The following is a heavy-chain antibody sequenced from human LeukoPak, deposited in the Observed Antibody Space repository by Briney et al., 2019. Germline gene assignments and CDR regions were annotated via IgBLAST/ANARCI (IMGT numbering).Heavy chain of an antibody. Sequence: GGSLRLSCAASGFTFSSYAMSWVRQAPGKGLEWVSAISGSGGSTYYADSVKGRFTISRDNSKNTLYLQMNSLRAEDTAVYYCVRGRVRENPYYFDYWGQGTLVTVSS. J-gene: IGHJ4*02. CDR2: ISGSGGST. CDR1: GFTFSSYA. CDR3: VRGRVRENPYYFDY. V-gene: IGHV3-23*01. D-gene: IGHD5-24*01.